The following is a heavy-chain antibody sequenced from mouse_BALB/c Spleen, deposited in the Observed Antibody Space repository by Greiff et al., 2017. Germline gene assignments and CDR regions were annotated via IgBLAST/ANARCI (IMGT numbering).Heavy chain of an antibody. Sequence: EVKVEESGGGLVQPGGSMKLSCVASGFTFSNYWMNWVRQSPEKGLEWVAEIRLKSNNYATHYAESVKGRFTISRDDSKSSVYLQMNNLRAEDTGIYYCTGGYYPFAYWGQGTLVTVSA. CDR1: GFTFSNYW. D-gene: IGHD2-3*01. CDR3: TGGYYPFAY. CDR2: IRLKSNNYAT. J-gene: IGHJ3*01. V-gene: IGHV6-6*02.